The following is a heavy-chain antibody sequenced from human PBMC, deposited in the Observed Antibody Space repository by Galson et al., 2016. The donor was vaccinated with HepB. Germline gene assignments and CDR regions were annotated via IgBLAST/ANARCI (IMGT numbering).Heavy chain of an antibody. CDR3: ARGGRTEETSLVY. D-gene: IGHD1-14*01. J-gene: IGHJ4*02. Sequence: SLRLSCAASGFTFRTYSMNWVRQAPGKGLEWVSVISSSVSYIYYADSVKGRFTISRDNAKNSLYQQMNSLRVEDTAVYYCARGGRTEETSLVYWGQGTLVTVSS. V-gene: IGHV3-21*01. CDR2: ISSSVSYI. CDR1: GFTFRTYS.